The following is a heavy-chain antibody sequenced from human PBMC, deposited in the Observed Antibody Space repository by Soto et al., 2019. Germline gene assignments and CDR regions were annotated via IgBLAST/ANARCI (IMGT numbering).Heavy chain of an antibody. V-gene: IGHV4-59*08. CDR2: IYYSGTT. J-gene: IGHJ4*02. D-gene: IGHD3-3*01. CDR1: GASIRSTY. CDR3: ARYITIFGVVPLYYFDY. Sequence: PSETLSLTCTVSGASIRSTYWSWIRQSPGKGLEWIGYIYYSGTTNYNPSLKNRVAISVDTSKNQFSLKLSSVTAADTAVYYCARYITIFGVVPLYYFDYWGQGTLVTVSS.